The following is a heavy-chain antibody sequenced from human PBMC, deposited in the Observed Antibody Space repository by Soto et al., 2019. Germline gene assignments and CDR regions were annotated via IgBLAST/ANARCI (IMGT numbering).Heavy chain of an antibody. CDR3: ARATAAGWFDP. CDR1: GGSISSYY. V-gene: IGHV4-59*01. J-gene: IGHJ5*02. D-gene: IGHD6-13*01. CDR2: IYYSGST. Sequence: SETLSLTCTVSGGSISSYYWSWIRQPPGKGLEWIGYIYYSGSTSYNPSLKSRVTISVDTSKNQFSLKLSSVTAADTAVYYCARATAAGWFDPWGQGTLVTVSS.